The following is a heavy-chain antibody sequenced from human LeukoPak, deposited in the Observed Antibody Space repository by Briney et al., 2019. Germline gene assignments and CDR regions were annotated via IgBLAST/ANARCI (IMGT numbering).Heavy chain of an antibody. Sequence: SETLSLTCAVYGGSFSGYYWSWIRQPPGKGLEWIGEINHSGSTNYNPSLKSRVTISVDTSKNQFSLKLSSVTAADTAVYYCARGGGDSHGVDYWGQGTLVTVSS. V-gene: IGHV4-34*01. J-gene: IGHJ4*02. D-gene: IGHD4-17*01. CDR2: INHSGST. CDR3: ARGGGDSHGVDY. CDR1: GGSFSGYY.